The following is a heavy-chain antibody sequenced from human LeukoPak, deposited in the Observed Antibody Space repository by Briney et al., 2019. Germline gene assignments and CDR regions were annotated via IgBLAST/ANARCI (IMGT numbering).Heavy chain of an antibody. V-gene: IGHV5-51*01. CDR1: GYSFTTYW. Sequence: PGESLKISCEGSGYSFTTYWIGWVRQMPGKGLEWVGIIYPGDSDTRYSPSFQGQVTISADKSISTVHLQWSSLQASDTAMYYCARHPPDVGYYYGSGSYPDYWGQGTLVTVSS. CDR2: IYPGDSDT. J-gene: IGHJ4*02. CDR3: ARHPPDVGYYYGSGSYPDY. D-gene: IGHD3-10*01.